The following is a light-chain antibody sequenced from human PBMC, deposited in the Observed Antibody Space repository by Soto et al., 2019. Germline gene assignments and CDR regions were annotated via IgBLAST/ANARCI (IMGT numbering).Light chain of an antibody. CDR2: GAS. V-gene: IGKV3-20*01. CDR3: QLYGSSPPIT. J-gene: IGKJ5*01. Sequence: EIVLTQSPGTLSLSPGERATLSCRASQSVSSSYLAWYQQKPGQAPRLLIYGASSRATGIPDRFSGSGSGTDFTLTISSLEPEELAVYYCQLYGSSPPITFGQGTRLELK. CDR1: QSVSSSY.